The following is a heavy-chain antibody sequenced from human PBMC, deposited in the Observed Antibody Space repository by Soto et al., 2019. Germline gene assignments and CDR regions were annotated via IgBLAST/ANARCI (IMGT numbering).Heavy chain of an antibody. V-gene: IGHV3-23*01. J-gene: IGHJ3*02. CDR3: AKGIAVVQAAGNDAFDI. D-gene: IGHD2-2*01. Sequence: EVQLLESGGGLVQPGGSLRLSCAASGFTFSSYAMSWVRQAPGKGLEWVSAISGSGGSTYYADSVKGRFTISRDNSKNTLYLQMNSLRAEDTAVYYCAKGIAVVQAAGNDAFDIWGQGTMVTVSS. CDR2: ISGSGGST. CDR1: GFTFSSYA.